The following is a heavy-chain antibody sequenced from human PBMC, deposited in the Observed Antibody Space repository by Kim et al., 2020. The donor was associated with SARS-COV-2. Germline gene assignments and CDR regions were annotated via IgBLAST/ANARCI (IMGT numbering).Heavy chain of an antibody. CDR1: GFTVSSNY. J-gene: IGHJ2*01. D-gene: IGHD2-21*02. CDR2: IYSGGST. CDR3: ARDIDGDWYAYFDL. V-gene: IGHV3-53*01. Sequence: GGSLRLSCAASGFTVSSNYMSWVRQAPGKGLECVSIIYSGGSTYYADSVKGRFTIYRDNSKNTVYLQMNSLRAEDTAMYYCARDIDGDWYAYFDLWGRGTLVTVSS.